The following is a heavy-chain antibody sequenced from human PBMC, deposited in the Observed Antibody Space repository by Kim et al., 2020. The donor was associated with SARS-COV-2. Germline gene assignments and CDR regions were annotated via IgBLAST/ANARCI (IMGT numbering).Heavy chain of an antibody. Sequence: GGSLSLSCAASGFTFSSYAMHWVRQAPGKGLEWVAVISYDGSNKYYADSVKGRFTISRDNSKNTLYLQMNSLRAEDTAVYYCARAPDYIVARLVFIYWGQGTLVTVSS. CDR2: ISYDGSNK. CDR1: GFTFSSYA. CDR3: ARAPDYIVARLVFIY. V-gene: IGHV3-30-3*01. D-gene: IGHD6-6*01. J-gene: IGHJ4*02.